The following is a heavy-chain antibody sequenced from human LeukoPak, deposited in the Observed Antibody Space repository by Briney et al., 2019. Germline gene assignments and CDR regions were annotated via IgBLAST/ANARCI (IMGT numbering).Heavy chain of an antibody. CDR2: IKSKSDGGTT. CDR3: TTSNPLYNNSPWDY. V-gene: IGHV3-15*01. Sequence: PGGSLRLSCAASGFTFNNAWMSWVRQAPGKGLEWVGRIKSKSDGGTTDYAAPVKGRFTISRDDSKNTLYMQMSSLKTEDTAMYYCTTSNPLYNNSPWDYWGQGTLVTVSS. CDR1: GFTFNNAW. J-gene: IGHJ4*02. D-gene: IGHD6-13*01.